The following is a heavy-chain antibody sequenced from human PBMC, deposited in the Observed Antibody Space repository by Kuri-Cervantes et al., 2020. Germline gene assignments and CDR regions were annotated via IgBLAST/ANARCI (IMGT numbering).Heavy chain of an antibody. CDR2: IYHSGST. Sequence: SETLSLTCAVYGGSFSGYYWSWIRQPPGKGLEWIGEIYHSGSTNYNPSLKSRVTISVDKSKNQFSLKLSSVTAADTAVYYCARAQYNWFDPWGQGTLVTVSS. CDR3: ARAQYNWFDP. J-gene: IGHJ5*02. D-gene: IGHD5-24*01. CDR1: GGSFSGYY. V-gene: IGHV4-34*01.